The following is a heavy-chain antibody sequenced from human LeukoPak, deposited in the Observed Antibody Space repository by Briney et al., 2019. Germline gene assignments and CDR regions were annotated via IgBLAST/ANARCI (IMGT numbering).Heavy chain of an antibody. J-gene: IGHJ4*02. V-gene: IGHV3-64D*06. CDR3: VKDLYKGETSTWYYFDY. Sequence: PGGSLRLSCSGSGFTFSTYAIHWVRQAPGKGPEYVSLINTSGDKTYYADSVKGRFTIPRDNSKNTVSLQMSSLRDEDTAMYYCVKDLYKGETSTWYYFDYWGQGTLVTVSS. CDR2: INTSGDKT. D-gene: IGHD6-13*01. CDR1: GFTFSTYA.